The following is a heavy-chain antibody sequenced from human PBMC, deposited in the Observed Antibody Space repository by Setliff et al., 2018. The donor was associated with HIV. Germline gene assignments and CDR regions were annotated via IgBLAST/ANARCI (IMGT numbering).Heavy chain of an antibody. D-gene: IGHD2-15*01. J-gene: IGHJ6*03. CDR2: IKEDGSEE. Sequence: GGSLRLSCAASGFTFSSYWMSWVRQAPGKGLEWVANIKEDGSEEYYADSVRGRFTISRDNPKNSLYLQMNSLRAEDTAVYYCARDWLLKTSYYFYYMDVWGKGTAVTVSS. V-gene: IGHV3-7*01. CDR3: ARDWLLKTSYYFYYMDV. CDR1: GFTFSSYW.